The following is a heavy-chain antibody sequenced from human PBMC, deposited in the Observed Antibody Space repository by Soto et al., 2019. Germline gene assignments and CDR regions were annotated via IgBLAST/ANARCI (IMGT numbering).Heavy chain of an antibody. D-gene: IGHD3-10*01. CDR2: IYNDGTT. V-gene: IGHV3-53*01. Sequence: XGSLILSCLAAGLPVAGSYMAWVRQAPGKGLEWASVIYNDGTTYYSQSVEGRFTISRDTSKNTLYLQMDRLRDEDTAVYYCVRPLPSGQTHARDVWGQGTTVTVSS. CDR3: VRPLPSGQTHARDV. J-gene: IGHJ6*02. CDR1: GLPVAGSY.